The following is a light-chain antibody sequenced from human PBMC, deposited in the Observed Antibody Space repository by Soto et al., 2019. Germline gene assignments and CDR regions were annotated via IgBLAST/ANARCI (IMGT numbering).Light chain of an antibody. V-gene: IGLV2-14*01. CDR2: EVN. J-gene: IGLJ1*01. CDR1: SSDLGAYDY. CDR3: SSFTTTSTHV. Sequence: QSALTQPASLSGSPGQSITISCTGTSSDLGAYDYVSWYQQHPGKAPKLMISEVNNRPSGVSNRFSGSKSGNTAYLTISVLQVEDEAEYFCSSFTTTSTHVFGTGTKVTVL.